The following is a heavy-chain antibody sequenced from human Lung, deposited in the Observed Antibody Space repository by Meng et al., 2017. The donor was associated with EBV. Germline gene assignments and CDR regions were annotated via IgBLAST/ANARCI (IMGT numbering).Heavy chain of an antibody. V-gene: IGHV1-69*01. Sequence: LVQAWAGVKRPWPSVKLSLKASGGTFSSYGIHWVRKDPGQGLEWMAGIIPIFGTTTHAQKFQGRVSLRADGSTTTAYLDLSGLKPDDTAVYYCAIDYGDSRFDPWGQGTLVTVSS. D-gene: IGHD4-17*01. CDR3: AIDYGDSRFDP. J-gene: IGHJ5*02. CDR1: GGTFSSYG. CDR2: IIPIFGTT.